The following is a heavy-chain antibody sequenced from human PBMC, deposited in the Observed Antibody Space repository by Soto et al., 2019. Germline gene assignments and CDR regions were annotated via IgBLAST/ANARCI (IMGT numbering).Heavy chain of an antibody. CDR1: GGSISSYY. V-gene: IGHV4-59*01. J-gene: IGHJ5*02. CDR3: ARGYDFWSGSSFPPEGNWFDP. Sequence: QVQLQESGPGLVKPSETLSLTCTVSGGSISSYYWSWIRQPPGKGLEWIGYIYYSGSTNYNPSLKSRVTISVDTSKNQFSLKLSSVTAADTAVYYCARGYDFWSGSSFPPEGNWFDPWGQGTLVTVSS. D-gene: IGHD3-3*01. CDR2: IYYSGST.